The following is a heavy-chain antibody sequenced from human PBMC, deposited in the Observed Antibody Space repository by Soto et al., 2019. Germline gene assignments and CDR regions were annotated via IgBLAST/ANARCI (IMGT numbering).Heavy chain of an antibody. Sequence: EVQLEESGGGSVQLGESLRVSCVASGFSFRNQWMHWVRQVAVKGLVWVSRINGDGTRTSYADFVKGRFTVSRDNARNLLFLQLNSLTVDDSGVYHCARGGAAGRGDAIDMWGPGTTVAVTS. D-gene: IGHD3-10*01. J-gene: IGHJ3*02. CDR3: ARGGAAGRGDAIDM. CDR2: INGDGTRT. V-gene: IGHV3-74*01. CDR1: GFSFRNQW.